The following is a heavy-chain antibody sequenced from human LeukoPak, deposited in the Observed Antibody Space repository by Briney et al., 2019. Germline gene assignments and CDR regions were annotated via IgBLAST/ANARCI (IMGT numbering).Heavy chain of an antibody. CDR2: IYTSGST. CDR1: GGSISSGSYY. D-gene: IGHD2-2*01. CDR3: ARDSRGRYCSSTSCYWHYYYYMDV. V-gene: IGHV4-61*02. J-gene: IGHJ6*03. Sequence: SQTLSLTCTVSGGSISSGSYYWSWIRQPAGKGLEWIGRIYTSGSTNYNPSLKSRVTISVDTSENQFSLKLSSVTAADTAVYYCARDSRGRYCSSTSCYWHYYYYMDVWGKGTTVTVSS.